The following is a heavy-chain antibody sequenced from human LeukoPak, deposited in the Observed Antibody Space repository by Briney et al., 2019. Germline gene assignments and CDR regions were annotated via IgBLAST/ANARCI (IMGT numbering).Heavy chain of an antibody. CDR2: FDPEDGET. J-gene: IGHJ3*02. V-gene: IGHV1-24*01. D-gene: IGHD1-26*01. CDR3: ATPSGSYAGDAFDI. CDR1: GYTLTELS. Sequence: VASVKVSCKVSGYTLTELSMHWVRQAPGKRLEWMGGFDPEDGETIYPQKFQGRVTMTEDTSTDTAYMELSSLRSEDTAVYYCATPSGSYAGDAFDIWGQGTMVTVSS.